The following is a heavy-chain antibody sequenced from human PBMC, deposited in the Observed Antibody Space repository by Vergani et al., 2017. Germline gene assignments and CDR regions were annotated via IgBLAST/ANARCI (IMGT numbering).Heavy chain of an antibody. D-gene: IGHD3-22*01. J-gene: IGHJ4*02. V-gene: IGHV1-69*01. CDR1: GGTFSSYA. CDR3: ARDLDYYDSSGYPGY. CDR2: IIPIFGTA. Sequence: QVQLVQSGAEVKKPGSSVKVSCKASGGTFSSYAISWVRQAPGQGLEWMGGIIPIFGTANYAQKFPGRVTITADESTSTAYMELSSLRSEDTAVYYCARDLDYYDSSGYPGYWSQGTLVTVSS.